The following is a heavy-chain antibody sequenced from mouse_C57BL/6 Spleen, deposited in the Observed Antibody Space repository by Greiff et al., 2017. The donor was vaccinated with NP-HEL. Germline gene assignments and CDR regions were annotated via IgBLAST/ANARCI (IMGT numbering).Heavy chain of an antibody. V-gene: IGHV2-9-1*01. CDR1: GFSLTSYA. J-gene: IGHJ3*01. CDR2: IWTGGGT. D-gene: IGHD2-4*01. Sequence: VQLQQSGPGLVAPSQSLSITCTVSGFSLTSYAISWVRQPPGKGLEWLGVIWTGGGTNYNSALKSRLSISKDNSKSQVFLKMNSLQTDDTARYYCAIIYYDYDAWFAYWGQGTLVTVSA. CDR3: AIIYYDYDAWFAY.